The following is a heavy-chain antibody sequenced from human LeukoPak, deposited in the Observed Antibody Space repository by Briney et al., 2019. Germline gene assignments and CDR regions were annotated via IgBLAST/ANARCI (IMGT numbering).Heavy chain of an antibody. Sequence: KPSETLSLTCTVSGGSISSYYWSWIRQPPGKGLEWIGEINHSGSTNYNPSLKSRVTISVDTSKNQFSLKLSSVTAADTAVYYCARGSYYDFWSGTLRWFDPWGQGTLVTVSS. V-gene: IGHV4-34*01. D-gene: IGHD3-3*01. CDR3: ARGSYYDFWSGTLRWFDP. CDR2: INHSGST. J-gene: IGHJ5*02. CDR1: GGSISSYY.